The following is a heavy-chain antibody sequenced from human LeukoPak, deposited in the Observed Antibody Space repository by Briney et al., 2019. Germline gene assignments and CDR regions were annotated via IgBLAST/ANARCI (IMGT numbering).Heavy chain of an antibody. J-gene: IGHJ4*02. V-gene: IGHV4-59*01. CDR1: GGSISGNY. CDR2: IYDSGIT. D-gene: IGHD1-26*01. CDR3: ARGLGVVGSTRD. Sequence: PSETLSLTCAVSGGSISGNYWSWVRQPPGKGLEWIAYIYDSGITNYSPSLMSRVTISVDTPNNQFSLRLGSVSAADTAVYYCARGLGVVGSTRDWGQGTLVTVSS.